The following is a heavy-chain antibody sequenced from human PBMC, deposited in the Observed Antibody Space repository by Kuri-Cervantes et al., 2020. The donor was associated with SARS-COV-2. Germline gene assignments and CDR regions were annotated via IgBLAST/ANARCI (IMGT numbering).Heavy chain of an antibody. V-gene: IGHV1-8*01. J-gene: IGHJ6*03. CDR3: ARVRGSSPTDYYYYYYMDV. D-gene: IGHD6-13*01. CDR2: MNPNSGNT. Sequence: VSVKVSCKASGYTFTSYDINWVRQATGQGLEWMGWMNPNSGNTGYAQKFQGRVTMTRNTSISTAYMELSSLRAEDTAVYYCARVRGSSPTDYYYYYYMDVWGKGTTVTGYS. CDR1: GYTFTSYD.